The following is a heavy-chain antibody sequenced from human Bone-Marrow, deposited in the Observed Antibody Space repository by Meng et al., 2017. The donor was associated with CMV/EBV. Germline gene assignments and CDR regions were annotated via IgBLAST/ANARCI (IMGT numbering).Heavy chain of an antibody. CDR3: AREGYCSSTSCYKEYYYGMDV. V-gene: IGHV3-7*01. D-gene: IGHD2-2*02. CDR1: GFTFSSYW. J-gene: IGHJ6*02. CDR2: IKQDGSEK. Sequence: GESLKISCAASGFTFSSYWMSWVRQAPGKGLEWVANIKQDGSEKYYVDSVKGRFTISRDNAKNSLYLQMNSLRAEDTAVYYCAREGYCSSTSCYKEYYYGMDVWGQGNTVTVSS.